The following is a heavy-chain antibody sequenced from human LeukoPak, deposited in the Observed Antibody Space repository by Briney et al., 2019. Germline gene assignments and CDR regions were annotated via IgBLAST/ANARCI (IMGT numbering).Heavy chain of an antibody. CDR2: ISSSNRYT. CDR1: GFTFRDYY. V-gene: IGHV3-11*06. Sequence: PGGSLRLSCAASGFTFRDYYMSWIRQAPGKGLEWVSYISSSNRYTNYADSVKGRFTISRDNAKNSLYLQMNSLRDEDTAVYYCARDFGPVGSWSIDYWGQGTLPTVSS. J-gene: IGHJ4*01. D-gene: IGHD1-26*01. CDR3: ARDFGPVGSWSIDY.